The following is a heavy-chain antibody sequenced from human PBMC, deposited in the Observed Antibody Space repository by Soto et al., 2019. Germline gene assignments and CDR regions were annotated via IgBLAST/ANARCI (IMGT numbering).Heavy chain of an antibody. CDR2: IYYSGST. J-gene: IGHJ4*02. V-gene: IGHV4-39*01. Sequence: QLQLQESGPGLVKPSETLSLTCTVSGGSISSSSYYWGWIRQPPGKGLEWIGSIYYSGSTYYNPSLKRRVTISVDTSKNQFSLKLSSVTAADTAVYYCARHIPYYYDSSGYFDYWGQGTLVTVSS. CDR1: GGSISSSSYY. CDR3: ARHIPYYYDSSGYFDY. D-gene: IGHD3-22*01.